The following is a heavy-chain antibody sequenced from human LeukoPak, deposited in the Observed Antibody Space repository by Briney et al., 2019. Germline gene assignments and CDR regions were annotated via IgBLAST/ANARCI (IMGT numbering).Heavy chain of an antibody. CDR3: ARGDGYKNWFDP. J-gene: IGHJ5*02. CDR1: GGTFSSYA. CDR2: IIPIFGTA. D-gene: IGHD5-24*01. Sequence: SVKVSCKASGGTFSSYAISRVRQAPGQGLEWMGGIIPIFGTANYAQKFQGRVTITTDESTSTAYMELSSLRSEDTAVYYCARGDGYKNWFDPWGQGTLVTVSS. V-gene: IGHV1-69*05.